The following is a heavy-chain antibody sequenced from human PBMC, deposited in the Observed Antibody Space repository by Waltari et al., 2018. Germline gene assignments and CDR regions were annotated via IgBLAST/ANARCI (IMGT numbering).Heavy chain of an antibody. CDR1: GGSISSRDK. CDR2: MYYSGAT. CDR3: VRPGSTVTPRAFDI. V-gene: IGHV4-39*01. J-gene: IGHJ3*02. Sequence: QLQLQESGPGLVNPSETLSLNCTSSGGSISSRDKWAWVRQAPGKGRGWVGTMYYSGATSKNPSLDSRLSMSIDTSKNLFSLKLSSVTATDTAVYFCVRPGSTVTPRAFDIWGQGIKVTVSS. D-gene: IGHD4-17*01.